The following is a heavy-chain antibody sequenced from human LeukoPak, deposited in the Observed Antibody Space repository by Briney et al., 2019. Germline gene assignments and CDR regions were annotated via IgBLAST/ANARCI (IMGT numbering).Heavy chain of an antibody. J-gene: IGHJ6*02. CDR2: INHSGST. CDR3: AGSPIGYGMDV. Sequence: MASETLSLTCAVYGGSFSGYYWSWIRQPPGKGLEWIGEINHSGSTNYNPSLKSRVTISVDTSKNQFSLKLSSVTAADTAVYYCAGSPIGYGMDVWGQGTTVTVSS. CDR1: GGSFSGYY. V-gene: IGHV4-34*01.